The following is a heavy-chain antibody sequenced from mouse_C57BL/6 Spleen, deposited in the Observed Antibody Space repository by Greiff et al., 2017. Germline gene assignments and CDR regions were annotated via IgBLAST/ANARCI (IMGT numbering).Heavy chain of an antibody. J-gene: IGHJ3*01. Sequence: EVKLLESGGGLVQPGGSMKLSCVASGFTFSNYWMNWVRQSPEKGLEWVAQIRLKSDNYATHYAESVKGRFTISRDDSKSSVYLQMNNLRAEDTGIYYCTGEDDYGEGFAYWGQGTLVTVSA. CDR2: IRLKSDNYAT. CDR1: GFTFSNYW. D-gene: IGHD2-4*01. V-gene: IGHV6-3*01. CDR3: TGEDDYGEGFAY.